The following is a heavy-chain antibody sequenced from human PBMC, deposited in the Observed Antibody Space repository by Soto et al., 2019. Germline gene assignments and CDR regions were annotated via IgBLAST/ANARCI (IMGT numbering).Heavy chain of an antibody. J-gene: IGHJ6*02. V-gene: IGHV1-69*13. CDR3: ARTVTTTMNYDFWSGYYDYYYYGMDV. Sequence: SVKVSCKASGGTFSSYAISWVRQAPGQGLEWMGGIIPIFGTANYAQKFQGRVTITADESTSTAYMELSSLRSEDTAVYYCARTVTTTMNYDFWSGYYDYYYYGMDVWGQGTTVTVSS. CDR2: IIPIFGTA. CDR1: GGTFSSYA. D-gene: IGHD3-3*01.